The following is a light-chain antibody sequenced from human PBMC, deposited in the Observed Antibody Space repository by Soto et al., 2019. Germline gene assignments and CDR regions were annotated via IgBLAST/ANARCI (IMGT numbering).Light chain of an antibody. CDR2: AAS. CDR3: QQSYSTFGWS. Sequence: DIQMTQSPSSLSASVGDRVTISCRASQSISTYLSWYQQKPGEAPRVLIYAASTLQTGVPSRFSGSGSGTDFTLTISSLQPEDFATYYCQQSYSTFGWSFGQGTKVAVK. CDR1: QSISTY. V-gene: IGKV1-39*01. J-gene: IGKJ1*01.